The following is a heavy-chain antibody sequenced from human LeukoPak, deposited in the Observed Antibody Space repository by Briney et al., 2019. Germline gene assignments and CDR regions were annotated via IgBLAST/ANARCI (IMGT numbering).Heavy chain of an antibody. CDR2: IYYSGNT. Sequence: SETLSLTCTVSGASMNSNYWSWIRQPPGRGLEWIGYIYYSGNTNSSPSLGSRVTMSLDASKNQFSLKVNSVTAAGTAIYYCASTRRAAVAGRFDSWGQGTLVTVSS. J-gene: IGHJ4*02. CDR3: ASTRRAAVAGRFDS. CDR1: GASMNSNY. D-gene: IGHD6-19*01. V-gene: IGHV4-59*08.